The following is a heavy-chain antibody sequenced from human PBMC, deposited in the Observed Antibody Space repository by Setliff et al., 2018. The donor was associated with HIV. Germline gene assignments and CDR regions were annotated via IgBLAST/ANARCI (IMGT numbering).Heavy chain of an antibody. CDR1: GFTFGDYA. Sequence: PGGSLRLSCTASGFTFGDYAMSWVRQAPGKGLEWVGFIRSKAYGGTTEYAASVKGRFTISRDDSKSVAYLQGNSLRTDDTAVYYCTRDFMTGSAYWGQGTLVTVSS. D-gene: IGHD3-9*01. CDR2: IRSKAYGGTT. CDR3: TRDFMTGSAY. V-gene: IGHV3-49*04. J-gene: IGHJ4*02.